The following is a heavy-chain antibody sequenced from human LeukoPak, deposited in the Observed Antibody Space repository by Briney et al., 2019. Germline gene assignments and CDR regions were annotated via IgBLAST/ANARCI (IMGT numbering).Heavy chain of an antibody. CDR1: GFTFSSYA. CDR2: ISGSGGST. D-gene: IGHD2-21*02. Sequence: PGGSLRLSCAASGFTFSSYAMSWVRQAPGKGLEWVSAISGSGGSTYYADSVKGRFTISRDNSKNTLYLQMNSLRAEDMAVYYCAKSSIPYCGGDCYSPGSDYWGQGTLVTVSS. J-gene: IGHJ4*02. V-gene: IGHV3-23*01. CDR3: AKSSIPYCGGDCYSPGSDY.